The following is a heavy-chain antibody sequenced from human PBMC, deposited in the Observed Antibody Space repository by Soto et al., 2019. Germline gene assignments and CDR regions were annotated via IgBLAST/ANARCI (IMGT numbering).Heavy chain of an antibody. Sequence: PWGSLRLSCAASAFTFSSYRMHWIRQAPGKGLEWLSYISPGSRYPAYADSVKGRFTISRDNARRSLSLQMDSLTVDDTAIYYCVRGGGGGLFDPWGQGSMVTVSS. CDR3: VRGGGGGLFDP. D-gene: IGHD2-15*01. V-gene: IGHV3-21*05. CDR2: ISPGSRYP. CDR1: AFTFSSYR. J-gene: IGHJ5*02.